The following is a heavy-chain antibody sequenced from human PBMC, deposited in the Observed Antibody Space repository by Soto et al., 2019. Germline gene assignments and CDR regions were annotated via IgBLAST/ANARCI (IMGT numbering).Heavy chain of an antibody. J-gene: IGHJ4*02. D-gene: IGHD2-2*01. CDR1: GYTFTSYG. Sequence: QVQLVQSGAEVKKPGASVKVSCKASGYTFTSYGISWVRQAPGQGLEWMGWISAYNGNTNYAQKLQGRAPTTPDTXTSTAYMELRSLRSDDTAVYYCAMWEYQRLPPPDYWGQGTLVTVSS. V-gene: IGHV1-18*01. CDR3: AMWEYQRLPPPDY. CDR2: ISAYNGNT.